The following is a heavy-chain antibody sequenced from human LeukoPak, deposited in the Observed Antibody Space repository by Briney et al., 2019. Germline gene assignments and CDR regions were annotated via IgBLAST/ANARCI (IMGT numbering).Heavy chain of an antibody. CDR2: IRYDGSNK. V-gene: IGHV3-30*02. CDR3: AKEDYDILTGSAFGY. CDR1: GFTFSSYG. D-gene: IGHD3-9*01. J-gene: IGHJ4*02. Sequence: GGSLRLSCAASGFTFSSYGMHWVRQAPGEGLEWVAFIRYDGSNKYYADSVKGRFTISRDNSKNTLYLQMNSLRAEDTAVYYCAKEDYDILTGSAFGYWGQGTLVTVSS.